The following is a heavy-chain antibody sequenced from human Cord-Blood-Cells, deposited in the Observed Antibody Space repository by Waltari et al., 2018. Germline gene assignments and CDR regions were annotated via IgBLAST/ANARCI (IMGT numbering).Heavy chain of an antibody. J-gene: IGHJ3*02. D-gene: IGHD3-3*01. CDR1: GGSFSVSS. Sequence: QVQLQQWGAGLLKPSETLSLTCAVYGGSFSVSSWRWLPQPPGIGLEWIGEINHSGSTNYNPSLKSRVTISVDTSKNQFSLKLSSVTAADTAVYYCARGPSYYDFWSGYYNDAFDIWGQGTMVTVSS. CDR2: INHSGST. CDR3: ARGPSYYDFWSGYYNDAFDI. V-gene: IGHV4-34*01.